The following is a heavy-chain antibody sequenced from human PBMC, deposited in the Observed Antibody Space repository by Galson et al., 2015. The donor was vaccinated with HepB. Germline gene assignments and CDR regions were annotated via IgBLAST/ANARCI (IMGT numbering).Heavy chain of an antibody. CDR1: GFTFSSYA. V-gene: IGHV3-30-3*01. Sequence: SLRLSCAASGFTFSSYAIHWVRQAPGKGLEWVAVMSYDGSKKYYADSVKGRFTIARDSSTLYLQLTSLRPEDTAVYYCARSGSALVSPFEHWGQGTQVTVSS. D-gene: IGHD1-26*01. CDR3: ARSGSALVSPFEH. J-gene: IGHJ4*02. CDR2: MSYDGSKK.